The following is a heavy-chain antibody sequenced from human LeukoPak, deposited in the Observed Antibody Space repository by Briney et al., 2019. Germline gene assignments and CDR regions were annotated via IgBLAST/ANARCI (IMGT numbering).Heavy chain of an antibody. CDR2: IRAYNGDT. J-gene: IGHJ4*02. CDR3: ARDVFESDANSGDGFDY. D-gene: IGHD2-2*01. Sequence: ASVKVSCKASGYTFTSYGISWVRQAPGQGLEWMGWIRAYNGDTNYVQKLQGRITMTTDTSTSTAYMELRSLRSDDTAVYYCARDVFESDANSGDGFDYWGQGTLVTVSS. CDR1: GYTFTSYG. V-gene: IGHV1-18*01.